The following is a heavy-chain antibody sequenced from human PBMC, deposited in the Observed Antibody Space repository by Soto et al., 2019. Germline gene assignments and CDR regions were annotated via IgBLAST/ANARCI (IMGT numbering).Heavy chain of an antibody. V-gene: IGHV5-51*01. Sequence: GESLKISCQGSGYTFTSYWIGWVRQMPGKGLEWVAIIYPADSNTRYSPSFRGQVTISAGKSISTAYLQWSSLKASDTAIYYCARPFGMDVWGQGTTVTVSS. CDR2: IYPADSNT. CDR3: ARPFGMDV. J-gene: IGHJ6*02. CDR1: GYTFTSYW.